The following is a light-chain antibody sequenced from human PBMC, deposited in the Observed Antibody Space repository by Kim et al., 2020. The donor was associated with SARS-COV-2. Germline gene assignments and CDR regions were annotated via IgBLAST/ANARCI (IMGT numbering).Light chain of an antibody. V-gene: IGKV3-15*01. Sequence: EIVMTQSPATLSVSPGERATLSCRASQSVRSHLAWYQQKPGQAPRLLIYSASTRATGVPARFSGSGSGTEFTLTISSLQSEDFAVYYCQQDNDWPETFGQGTKVDIK. J-gene: IGKJ1*01. CDR3: QQDNDWPET. CDR1: QSVRSH. CDR2: SAS.